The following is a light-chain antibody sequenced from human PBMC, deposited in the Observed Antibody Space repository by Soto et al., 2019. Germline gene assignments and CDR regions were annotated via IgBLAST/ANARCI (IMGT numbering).Light chain of an antibody. CDR3: QQYNTYPLT. CDR2: EAS. J-gene: IGKJ4*01. CDR1: QDVSRW. V-gene: IGKV1D-16*01. Sequence: DIQMTQSPSSLSASVGDRVTITCRASQDVSRWLAWYQQRPEEAPRSLIYEASILQSGVPSRFSGSGSGTDFTLTISSLQPEDFATYYCQQYNTYPLTFDGGTKVEMK.